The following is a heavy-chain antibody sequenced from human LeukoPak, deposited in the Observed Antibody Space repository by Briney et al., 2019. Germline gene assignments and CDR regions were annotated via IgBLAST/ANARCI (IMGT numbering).Heavy chain of an antibody. CDR3: AKDPRDSFVLPACYFDY. D-gene: IGHD2-8*01. Sequence: GGSLRLSCAASGFTFSSYEMNWVRQAPGKGLEWVSSISSSSSYIYYADSAKGRFTISRDNAKNSLYLQMNSLRAEDTAVYYCAKDPRDSFVLPACYFDYWGQGTLVTVSS. CDR2: ISSSSSYI. CDR1: GFTFSSYE. J-gene: IGHJ4*02. V-gene: IGHV3-21*01.